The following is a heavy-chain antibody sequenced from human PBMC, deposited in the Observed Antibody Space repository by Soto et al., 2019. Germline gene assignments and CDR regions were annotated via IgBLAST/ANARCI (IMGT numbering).Heavy chain of an antibody. V-gene: IGHV3-13*01. CDR3: ARGNKDQNLIAAHDAFDI. J-gene: IGHJ3*02. CDR2: IGTAGDT. D-gene: IGHD6-6*01. Sequence: HPGGSLRLSCAASGFTFSSYDMHWVRQATGKGLEWVSAIGTAGDTYYPGSVKGRFTISRENAKNSLYLQMNSLRAGDTAVYYCARGNKDQNLIAAHDAFDIWGQGTMVTVS. CDR1: GFTFSSYD.